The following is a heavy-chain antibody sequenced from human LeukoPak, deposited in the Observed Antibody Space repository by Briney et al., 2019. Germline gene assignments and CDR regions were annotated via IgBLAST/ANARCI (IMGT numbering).Heavy chain of an antibody. D-gene: IGHD6-19*01. V-gene: IGHV3-9*01. Sequence: PGGSLRLSCAASGFTFSSYDMHWVRQVPEKGLEWVSGISWNSGSIGYADSVKGRFTISRDNAKNSLYLQMNSLRAEDTALYYCVKGGGQWLGNAFDYWGQGTLVTVSS. J-gene: IGHJ4*02. CDR3: VKGGGQWLGNAFDY. CDR2: ISWNSGSI. CDR1: GFTFSSYD.